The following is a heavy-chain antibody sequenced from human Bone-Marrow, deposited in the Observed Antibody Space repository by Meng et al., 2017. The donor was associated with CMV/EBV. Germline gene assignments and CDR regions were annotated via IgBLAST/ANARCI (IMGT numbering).Heavy chain of an antibody. V-gene: IGHV3-53*01. CDR1: GFTVSSNY. J-gene: IGHJ6*02. CDR2: IYSGGST. Sequence: GESLKISCAASGFTVSSNYMSWVRQAPGKGLEWVSVIYSGGSTYYADSVKGRFTISRDNSKNTLYLQMNSLRAEDTAVYYCARYTREDIVVVPAAISYYGMDVWGQGTTVTVSS. D-gene: IGHD2-2*01. CDR3: ARYTREDIVVVPAAISYYGMDV.